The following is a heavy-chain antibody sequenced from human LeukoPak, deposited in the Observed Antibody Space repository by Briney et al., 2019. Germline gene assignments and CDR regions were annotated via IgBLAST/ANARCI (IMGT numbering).Heavy chain of an antibody. CDR1: GFTFSSYS. D-gene: IGHD4-17*01. CDR2: ISSSSSYI. CDR3: ARVETTVDAFDI. J-gene: IGHJ3*02. Sequence: GGSLRLSCAASGFTFSSYSMNWVRQAPGKGLEWVSSISSSSSYIYYADSVKGRFAISRDNAKNSLYLQMNSLRAEDTAVYYCARVETTVDAFDIWGQGTMVTVSS. V-gene: IGHV3-21*01.